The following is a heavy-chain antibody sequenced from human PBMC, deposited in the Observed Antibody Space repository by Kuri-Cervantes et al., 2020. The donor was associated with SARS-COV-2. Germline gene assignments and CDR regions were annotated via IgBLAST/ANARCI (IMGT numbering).Heavy chain of an antibody. J-gene: IGHJ6*03. D-gene: IGHD3-3*01. CDR2: FDPEDGET. V-gene: IGHV1-24*01. CDR3: ARDWPPSSYYDFWSGYSPYYYYYMDV. CDR1: GYTLTELS. Sequence: ASVKVSCKVSGYTLTELSMHWVRQAPGKGLEWMGGFDPEDGETIYAQKFQGRVTMTRDTSTSTVHMELSSLRSEDTAVYYCARDWPPSSYYDFWSGYSPYYYYYMDVWGKGTTVTVSS.